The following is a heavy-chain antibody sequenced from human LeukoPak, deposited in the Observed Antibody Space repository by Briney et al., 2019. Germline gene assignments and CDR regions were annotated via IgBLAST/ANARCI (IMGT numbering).Heavy chain of an antibody. CDR2: IYYSGST. D-gene: IGHD3-10*01. CDR1: GYSMSSGYY. Sequence: ASETLSLTCSVSGYSMSSGYYWGWIRQPPGKGLEWIGSIYYSGSTYYNPSLKSRVTISVDTSKNQFSLKLSSVTAADTAVYYCARELWFGESNPPHYYYYYMDVWGKGTTVTVSS. J-gene: IGHJ6*03. V-gene: IGHV4-38-2*02. CDR3: ARELWFGESNPPHYYYYYMDV.